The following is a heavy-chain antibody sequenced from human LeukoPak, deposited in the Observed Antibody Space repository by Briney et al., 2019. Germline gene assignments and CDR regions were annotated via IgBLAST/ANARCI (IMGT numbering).Heavy chain of an antibody. CDR3: ARVLVYDSSGYYYPWFDP. CDR2: ISSSSSTI. J-gene: IGHJ5*02. D-gene: IGHD3-22*01. Sequence: GGSLRLSCAASGFTFSSYDMTWVRQAPGKGLEWVSYISSSSSTIYYADSVKGRFTISRDNAKNSLYLQMNSLRAEDTAVYYCARVLVYDSSGYYYPWFDPWGQGTLVTVSS. CDR1: GFTFSSYD. V-gene: IGHV3-48*01.